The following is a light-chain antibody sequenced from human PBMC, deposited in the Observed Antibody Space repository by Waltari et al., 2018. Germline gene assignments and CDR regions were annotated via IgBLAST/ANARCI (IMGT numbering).Light chain of an antibody. V-gene: IGLV1-44*01. J-gene: IGLJ3*02. CDR1: SSNVGNNV. CDR3: ASWDDSPNGRWV. Sequence: QSVLTQPPSASGPPGQRVTIPCYGRSSNVGNNVINRYQQIPCTATKRRIYRNDQRPSGVPDRFSGSKSGTSASLAISGLQSEDEGDYYCASWDDSPNGRWVFGGGTKLTVL. CDR2: RND.